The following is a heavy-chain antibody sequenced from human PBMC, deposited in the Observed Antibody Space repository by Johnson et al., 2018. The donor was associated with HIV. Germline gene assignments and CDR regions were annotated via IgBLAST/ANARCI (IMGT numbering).Heavy chain of an antibody. CDR1: GFTFSSYA. CDR2: IAFDGSDK. Sequence: QVQLVESGGGVVQPGRSLRLSCAASGFTFSSYAMHWVRQAPGKGLEWVAVIAFDGSDKYYADSVKARFTISIDNSKSTLYLQMNSLRPEEKAVYYCAKERRAPRAFDIWGQGTMLTVSS. J-gene: IGHJ3*02. CDR3: AKERRAPRAFDI. V-gene: IGHV3-30*18.